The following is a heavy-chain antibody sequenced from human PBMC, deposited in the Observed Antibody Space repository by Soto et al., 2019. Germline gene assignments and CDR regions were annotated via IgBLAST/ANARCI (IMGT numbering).Heavy chain of an antibody. D-gene: IGHD5-18*01. CDR3: AKVWGYTYGNPHFDY. J-gene: IGHJ4*02. V-gene: IGHV3-23*01. Sequence: VGSLRLSCAASGFSFSAYAMSWVRQAPGKGLEWVSTIKGSGGSGSDTYYADSVKGRFTVSRDNSENTLYLQMNSLRVEDMAIYYCAKVWGYTYGNPHFDYWGLGTLVTVSS. CDR2: IKGSGGSGSDT. CDR1: GFSFSAYA.